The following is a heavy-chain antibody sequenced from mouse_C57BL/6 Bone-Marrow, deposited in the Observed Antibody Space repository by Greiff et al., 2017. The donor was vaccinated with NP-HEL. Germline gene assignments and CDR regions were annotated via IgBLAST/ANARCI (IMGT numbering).Heavy chain of an antibody. CDR3: ARDNYYGSSPLAY. J-gene: IGHJ3*01. D-gene: IGHD1-1*01. CDR2: ISDGGSYT. Sequence: EVKLEESGGGLVKPGGSLKLSCAASGFTFSSYAMSWVRQTPEKRLECVATISDGGSYTYYPDNVKGRFTISRDNAKNNLYLQMSHLKSEDTAMYYCARDNYYGSSPLAYWGQGTLVTVSA. V-gene: IGHV5-4*01. CDR1: GFTFSSYA.